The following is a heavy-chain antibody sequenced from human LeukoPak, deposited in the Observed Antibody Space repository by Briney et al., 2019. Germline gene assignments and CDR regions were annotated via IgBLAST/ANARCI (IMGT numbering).Heavy chain of an antibody. Sequence: GGSLRLSCAASGFTFSSYGMHWVRQAPGKGLEWVAFIHYDGSNNYYADSVKGRFTISRDNSKNTLYLQMNSLRAEDTAVYYCAKLRDDHYKYYFDYWGQGTLVTVSS. CDR3: AKLRDDHYKYYFDY. J-gene: IGHJ4*02. CDR1: GFTFSSYG. D-gene: IGHD5-12*01. V-gene: IGHV3-30*02. CDR2: IHYDGSNN.